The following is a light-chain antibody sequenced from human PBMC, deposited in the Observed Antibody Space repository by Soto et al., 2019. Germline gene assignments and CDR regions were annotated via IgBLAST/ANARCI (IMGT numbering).Light chain of an antibody. V-gene: IGLV2-14*01. CDR2: EVS. J-gene: IGLJ1*01. Sequence: QSVLTQPASVSGSPGQSITIPCTGTSSDVGGYKFVSWHQQHPGKAPKLMIYEVSNRPSGVSDRFSGSKSGDTASLTISGLQAEDEADYYCSSYTSSSTRVFGTGTKLTVL. CDR3: SSYTSSSTRV. CDR1: SSDVGGYKF.